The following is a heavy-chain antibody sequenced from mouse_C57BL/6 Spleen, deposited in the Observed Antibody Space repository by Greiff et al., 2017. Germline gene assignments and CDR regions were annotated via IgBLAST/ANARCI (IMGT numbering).Heavy chain of an antibody. J-gene: IGHJ2*01. D-gene: IGHD2-3*01. CDR1: GFTFSSYT. CDR2: ISGGGGNT. V-gene: IGHV5-9*01. Sequence: EVMLVESGGGLVKPGGSLKLSCAASGFTFSSYTMSWVRQTPEKRLEWVATISGGGGNTYYPDSVKGRFTISRDNAKNTLYLQMSSLRSEDTALYYCARDGYYIFDYWGQGTTLTVSS. CDR3: ARDGYYIFDY.